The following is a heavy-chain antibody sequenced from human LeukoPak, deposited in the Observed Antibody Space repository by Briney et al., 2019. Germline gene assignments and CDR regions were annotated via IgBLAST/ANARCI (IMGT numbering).Heavy chain of an antibody. CDR3: ASSSGWYHKDAFDI. Sequence: PGGSLRLSRAGSGFSFSSYAVSWVRQAPGKGLEWVSGISGSGDTYYADSVKGRFTISRDNSKNTLYLQMNSLRAEDTAVYYCASSSGWYHKDAFDIWGQGTMVTVSS. V-gene: IGHV3-23*01. D-gene: IGHD6-19*01. J-gene: IGHJ3*02. CDR1: GFSFSSYA. CDR2: ISGSGDT.